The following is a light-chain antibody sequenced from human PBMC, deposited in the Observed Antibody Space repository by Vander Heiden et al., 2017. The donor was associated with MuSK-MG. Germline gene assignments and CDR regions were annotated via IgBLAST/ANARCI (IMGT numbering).Light chain of an antibody. V-gene: IGLV2-14*03. CDR3: SSYTGSFHVL. Sequence: QSALTQPASVSGSPGQSITISCPGTSSDVGAYDHVSWYQRHPGKAPKLIISDVRNRPSGVSSRFSGSKSGNTASLTISGLQTEDEADYFCSSYTGSFHVLFGGGTQVTVL. CDR2: DVR. CDR1: SSDVGAYDH. J-gene: IGLJ2*01.